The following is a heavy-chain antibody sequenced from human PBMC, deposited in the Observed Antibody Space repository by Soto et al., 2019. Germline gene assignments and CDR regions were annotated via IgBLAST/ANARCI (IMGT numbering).Heavy chain of an antibody. J-gene: IGHJ4*02. CDR3: ARGPIGVLNYFES. V-gene: IGHV1-69*02. Sequence: QVQLVQSGTEVKKPGSSVKVSCKASGGTFRNYPINWVRQAPGQGLEWMGSIFALTDIPDYAQNFQARLTISADKSTSTAHMELSSLTSADTAMYFCARGPIGVLNYFESWGQGTLVTVSS. CDR2: IFALTDIP. CDR1: GGTFRNYP. D-gene: IGHD2-8*01.